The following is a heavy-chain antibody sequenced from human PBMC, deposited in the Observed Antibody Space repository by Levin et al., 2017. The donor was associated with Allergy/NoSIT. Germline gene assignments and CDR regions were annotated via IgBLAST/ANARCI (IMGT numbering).Heavy chain of an antibody. V-gene: IGHV1-18*01. CDR3: ARDLGTGWYDNAFEI. CDR1: GYTFRVYG. D-gene: IGHD6-19*01. J-gene: IGHJ3*02. CDR2: ISPNNGHT. Sequence: GESLKISCKAFGYTFRVYGIIWVRQAPGEGLEWLGWISPNNGHTKVSQQVQGRVTMTTDASTTTAYLDIRSLTSGYTAVYYCARDLGTGWYDNAFEIWGQGTLVSVSS.